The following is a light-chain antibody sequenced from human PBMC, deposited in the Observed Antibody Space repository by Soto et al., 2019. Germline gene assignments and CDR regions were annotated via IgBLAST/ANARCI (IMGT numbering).Light chain of an antibody. V-gene: IGKV1-33*01. CDR1: RDISNY. J-gene: IGKJ4*01. CDR3: QQNDNLPPLT. CDR2: DAS. Sequence: DIQMTQSPSSLSASVGDRVTITCQASRDISNYLNWYQHKPGKVPKLLIYDASKLETGVPSRFGGNRSETDFTLTISSLQPEVVATYYGQQNDNLPPLTFGGGTKV.